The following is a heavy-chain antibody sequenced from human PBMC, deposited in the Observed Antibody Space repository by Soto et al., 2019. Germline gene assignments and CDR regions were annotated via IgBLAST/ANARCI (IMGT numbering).Heavy chain of an antibody. D-gene: IGHD3-10*01. V-gene: IGHV2-5*02. CDR3: AHRAILWFGELFSSFLF. J-gene: IGHJ4*02. CDR1: GFSFTADGVG. CDR2: IYWDDDT. Sequence: SGPTLVNPTQTLTLTCIFSGFSFTADGVGVGWIRQPPGKALEWLALIYWDDDTRYRASLKSRLTITKDSSKNQVVLTMTNMDPVDTATYYCAHRAILWFGELFSSFLFWGQGTLVTVSS.